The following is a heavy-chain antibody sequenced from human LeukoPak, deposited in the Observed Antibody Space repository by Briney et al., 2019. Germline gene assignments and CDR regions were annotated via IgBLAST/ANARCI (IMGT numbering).Heavy chain of an antibody. J-gene: IGHJ4*02. D-gene: IGHD3-16*01. CDR1: GGSISSYY. Sequence: SETLSLTCTVSGGSISSYYWSWIRQPPGKGLEWIGYIYYSGSTNYNPPLKSRVTISVDTSKNQFSLKLSSVTAADTAVYYCARHREGGFDYWGQETLVTVSS. V-gene: IGHV4-59*08. CDR3: ARHREGGFDY. CDR2: IYYSGST.